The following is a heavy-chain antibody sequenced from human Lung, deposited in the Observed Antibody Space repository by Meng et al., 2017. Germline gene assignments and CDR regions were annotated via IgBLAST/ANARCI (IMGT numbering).Heavy chain of an antibody. Sequence: QVQLQQCGAGLLKPSETLSFACVGSGGSFSVYYWSWIRQPPGKGLEWIGEINHSGSTNYNPSLESRATISVDTSQNNLSLKLSSVTAADSAVYYCARGPTTMAHDFDYWGQGTLVTVSS. V-gene: IGHV4-34*01. CDR3: ARGPTTMAHDFDY. CDR2: INHSGST. J-gene: IGHJ4*02. CDR1: GGSFSVYY. D-gene: IGHD4-11*01.